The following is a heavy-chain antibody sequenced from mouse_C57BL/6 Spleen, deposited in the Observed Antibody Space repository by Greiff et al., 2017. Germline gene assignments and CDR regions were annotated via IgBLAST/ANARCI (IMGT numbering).Heavy chain of an antibody. J-gene: IGHJ4*01. V-gene: IGHV14-3*01. CDR3: AAYYYGSSRYYAMDY. CDR1: GYAFTNTY. CDR2: INPANGGT. D-gene: IGHD1-1*01. Sequence: VQLQQSVAELVRPGASVKVSCKASGYAFTNTYMHWVKQRPGQGLEWIGVINPANGGTNYNQKFQGKATLTADTSSNTAYLQLSSLTSEDAAVYYCAAYYYGSSRYYAMDYWGQGTSVTVSS.